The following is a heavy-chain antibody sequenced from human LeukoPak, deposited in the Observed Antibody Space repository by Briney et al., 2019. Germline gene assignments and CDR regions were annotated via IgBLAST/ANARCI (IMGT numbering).Heavy chain of an antibody. D-gene: IGHD6-19*01. V-gene: IGHV1-2*02. CDR3: ARNERGSGWYGVYYYYMDV. Sequence: ASVKVSCKASGYTFTGYYMHWVRQAPGQGLEWMGWINPNSGGTNYAQKFQGRVTMTRDTSISTAYMELSRLRPDDTAVYYCARNERGSGWYGVYYYYMDVWGKGTTATVSS. J-gene: IGHJ6*03. CDR2: INPNSGGT. CDR1: GYTFTGYY.